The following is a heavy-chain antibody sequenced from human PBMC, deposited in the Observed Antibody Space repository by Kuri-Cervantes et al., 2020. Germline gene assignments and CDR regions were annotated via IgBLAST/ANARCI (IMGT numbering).Heavy chain of an antibody. CDR2: ISYDGSNK. Sequence: GGSLRLSCAASGFTVSSNHMSWVRQAPGKGLEWVAVISYDGSNKYYADSVKGRFTISRDNSKNTLYLQMNSLRAEDTAVYYCAKDSYYDFWSGMDVWGQGTTVTVSS. CDR3: AKDSYYDFWSGMDV. D-gene: IGHD3-3*01. J-gene: IGHJ6*02. CDR1: GFTVSSNH. V-gene: IGHV3-30*18.